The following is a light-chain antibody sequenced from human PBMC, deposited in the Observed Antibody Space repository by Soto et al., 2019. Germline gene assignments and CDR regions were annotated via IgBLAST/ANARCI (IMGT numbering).Light chain of an antibody. CDR1: QSITNY. V-gene: IGKV1-39*01. Sequence: DIQMTQSPSSLSASVGDRVTITCRASQSITNYLNWYQHKPGQAPNLLIYAASTLQAGVPARFSGSGSGTDFTLTISSLEPEDFALYYCQQRNSWPPITFGQGTRLEIK. CDR3: QQRNSWPPIT. CDR2: AAS. J-gene: IGKJ5*01.